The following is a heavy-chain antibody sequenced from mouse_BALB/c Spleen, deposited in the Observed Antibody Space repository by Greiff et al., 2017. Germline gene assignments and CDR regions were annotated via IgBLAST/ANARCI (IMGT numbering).Heavy chain of an antibody. CDR3: ARSAYVPFAY. Sequence: QVQLQQSGAELARPGASVKLSCKASGYTFTSYWMQWVNQRPGQGLEWIGAIYPGDGDTRYTQKFKGKATLTADKSSSTAYMQLSSLASEDSAVYYCARSAYVPFAYWGQGTLVTVSA. CDR2: IYPGDGDT. V-gene: IGHV1-87*01. CDR1: GYTFTSYW. J-gene: IGHJ3*01.